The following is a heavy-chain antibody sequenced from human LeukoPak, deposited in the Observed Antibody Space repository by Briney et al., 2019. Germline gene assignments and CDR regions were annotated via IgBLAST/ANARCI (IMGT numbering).Heavy chain of an antibody. J-gene: IGHJ4*02. V-gene: IGHV3-23*01. D-gene: IGHD5-12*01. Sequence: GGSLRLSCVASGFSFSNYAMNWVRQAPGKGLEWVSLIIGSSGSTFYTDSVKGRFTISRDKSKNTLYLQMNSLRAEDTAVYYCAKGAYDYVEIAYFDYWGQGSLVTVSS. CDR2: IIGSSGST. CDR3: AKGAYDYVEIAYFDY. CDR1: GFSFSNYA.